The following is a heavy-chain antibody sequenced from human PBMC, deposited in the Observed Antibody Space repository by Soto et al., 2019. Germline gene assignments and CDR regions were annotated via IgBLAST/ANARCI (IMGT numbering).Heavy chain of an antibody. D-gene: IGHD6-13*01. J-gene: IGHJ5*02. Sequence: QVQLVQSGAEVKKPGASVKVSCKASGYIFTDYHIHWVRQAPGQGLEFMGWINTDNGGAGSAQQFQGSVTVTSDTSITTVYLELSNLRSDDTAVYFCAKERGSNSLHPSYNWFDTWGQGTLITVSS. V-gene: IGHV1-2*02. CDR1: GYIFTDYH. CDR3: AKERGSNSLHPSYNWFDT. CDR2: INTDNGGA.